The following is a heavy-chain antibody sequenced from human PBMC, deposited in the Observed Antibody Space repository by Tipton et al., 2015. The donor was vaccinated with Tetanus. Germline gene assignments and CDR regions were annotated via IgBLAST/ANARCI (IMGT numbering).Heavy chain of an antibody. Sequence: TLSLTCTVSGGSTHGFYWSWIRQSAGKGLEWIGRIYSSGITTYNPSLQSRVTMSMDTSRNQFSLTLTSVTVADTALYFCARVLRYSATGGWDDAFDIWGQGTVVTVSP. D-gene: IGHD2-8*02. V-gene: IGHV4-4*07. CDR1: GGSTHGFY. CDR3: ARVLRYSATGGWDDAFDI. J-gene: IGHJ3*02. CDR2: IYSSGIT.